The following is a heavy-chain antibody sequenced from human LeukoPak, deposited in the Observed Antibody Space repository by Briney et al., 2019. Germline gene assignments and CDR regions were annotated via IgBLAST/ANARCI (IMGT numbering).Heavy chain of an antibody. J-gene: IGHJ4*02. V-gene: IGHV1-2*02. CDR1: GYTFTDYY. CDR3: ARGTRFGAASDTGY. Sequence: ASVKVSCKASGYTFTDYYLHWVRQAPGQGLEWMGWINPKSGGTNYAQKFQGRVTMTRDTSISTIYMELSRLISDDTAVYYRARGTRFGAASDTGYWGQGTLVTVSS. CDR2: INPKSGGT. D-gene: IGHD6-13*01.